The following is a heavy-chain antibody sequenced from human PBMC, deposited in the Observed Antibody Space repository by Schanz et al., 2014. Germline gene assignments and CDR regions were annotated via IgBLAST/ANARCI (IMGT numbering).Heavy chain of an antibody. V-gene: IGHV3-74*01. CDR3: VRDTDYHFDY. Sequence: EVQLVESGGGVVHPGGSLRLSCAASGFTFSSYWMHWVRQAPGKGLVWVSRTSNDGSFTTFADSVKGRFTISRDNAKNTLYLQMNSLRAEDTAVYYCVRDTDYHFDYWGQGTLVTVSS. CDR1: GFTFSSYW. J-gene: IGHJ4*02. D-gene: IGHD4-17*01. CDR2: TSNDGSFT.